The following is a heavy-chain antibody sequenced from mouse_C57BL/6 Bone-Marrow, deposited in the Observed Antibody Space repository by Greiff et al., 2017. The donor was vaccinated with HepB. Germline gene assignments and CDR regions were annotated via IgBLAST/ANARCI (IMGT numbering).Heavy chain of an antibody. CDR2: IWSGGST. J-gene: IGHJ3*01. CDR3: ARNADQAWFAY. Sequence: VQVVESGPGLVQPSQSLSITCTVSGFSLTSYGVHWVRQSPGKGLEWLGVIWSGGSTDYNAAFISRLSISKDNSKSQVFFKMNSLQADDTAINYCARNADQAWFAYWGQGTLVTVSA. V-gene: IGHV2-2*01. CDR1: GFSLTSYG.